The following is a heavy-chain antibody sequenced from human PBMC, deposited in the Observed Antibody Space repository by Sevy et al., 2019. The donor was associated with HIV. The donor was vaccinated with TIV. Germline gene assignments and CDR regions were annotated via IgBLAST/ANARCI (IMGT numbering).Heavy chain of an antibody. D-gene: IGHD3-16*01. CDR3: AKNMPPGGSYFSRHGMDV. CDR2: IAHDGNYR. V-gene: IGHV3-30*18. Sequence: GGSLRLSCTASGFTFSTYDIHWVRQAPGKGLEWVAIIAHDGNYRYYSDSVRGRFSMSRDNSKNTAYLQMSGLSVEDTAVYYCAKNMPPGGSYFSRHGMDVWGRGTTVTVSS. J-gene: IGHJ6*02. CDR1: GFTFSTYD.